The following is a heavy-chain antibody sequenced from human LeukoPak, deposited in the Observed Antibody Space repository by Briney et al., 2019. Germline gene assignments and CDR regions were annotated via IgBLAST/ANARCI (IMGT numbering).Heavy chain of an antibody. CDR2: IYYSGST. CDR3: MRVSKVYYYYMDV. J-gene: IGHJ6*03. CDR1: GGSISSSGYY. Sequence: SETLSLTCTVSGGSISSSGYYWGWIRQPPGKGLEWIGSIYYSGSTYYNPSLESRVTISVDTSKNQFSLKLSSVTAADTAVYYCMRVSKVYYYYMDVWGKGTTVTVSS. V-gene: IGHV4-39*07.